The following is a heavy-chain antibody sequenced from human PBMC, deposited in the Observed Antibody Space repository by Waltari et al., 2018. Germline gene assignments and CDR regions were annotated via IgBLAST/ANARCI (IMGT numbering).Heavy chain of an antibody. J-gene: IGHJ4*02. D-gene: IGHD3-10*01. CDR1: GFTFNTYW. CDR3: TTLARGESGDY. Sequence: EVQLVESGDGLVQPGGSLRLSCAASGFTFNTYWMKWIRQAPGKGLEWVANINPDGSQKFYVDSVKGRFTVSRDNAQNSLYLQMNNLRAEDTAVYYCTTLARGESGDYWGQGTLVTVSS. V-gene: IGHV3-7*01. CDR2: INPDGSQK.